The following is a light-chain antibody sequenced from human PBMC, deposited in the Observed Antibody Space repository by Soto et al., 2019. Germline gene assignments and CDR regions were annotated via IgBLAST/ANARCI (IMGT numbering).Light chain of an antibody. CDR2: HAS. CDR3: LQDYANPLT. V-gene: IGKV1-6*01. J-gene: IGKJ4*01. CDR1: RGVGHD. Sequence: AIQMTQSPSSLSASVGDTVTITCRASRGVGHDLGWYQQKPGKAPKLLIYHASTLQSGVPSRFSGSGSGTDFTLTISSLQAEDFATYYCLQDYANPLTFGGGTKVEI.